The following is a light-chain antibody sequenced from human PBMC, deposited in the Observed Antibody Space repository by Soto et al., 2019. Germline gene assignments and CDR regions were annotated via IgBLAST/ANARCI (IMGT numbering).Light chain of an antibody. V-gene: IGLV4-69*01. CDR1: SGHSSYA. J-gene: IGLJ2*01. CDR3: QTWGTGILV. Sequence: QPVLTQSPSASASLGASVKLTCTLSSGHSSYAIAWHQQQPEKGPRYLMNLNSDGSHSKGDGIPDRFSGSSSGAERYLTISSRQSEDEADYYCQTWGTGILVFGGGTKLTV. CDR2: LNSDGSH.